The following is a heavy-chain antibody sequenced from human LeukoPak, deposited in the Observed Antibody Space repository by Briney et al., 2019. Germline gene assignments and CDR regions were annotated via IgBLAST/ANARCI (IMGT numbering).Heavy chain of an antibody. D-gene: IGHD3-9*01. Sequence: SVKVSCKASVGTFSSYAISWVRQAPGQGLEWVGRIIPIFCTANYAQKFQGRVTLTTDESTSTAYMEMSSLRAEDTAVYYSARDHQGVPDYDILTGYYPLDYWGQGTLVTVSS. V-gene: IGHV1-69*05. CDR1: VGTFSSYA. CDR3: ARDHQGVPDYDILTGYYPLDY. J-gene: IGHJ4*02. CDR2: IIPIFCTA.